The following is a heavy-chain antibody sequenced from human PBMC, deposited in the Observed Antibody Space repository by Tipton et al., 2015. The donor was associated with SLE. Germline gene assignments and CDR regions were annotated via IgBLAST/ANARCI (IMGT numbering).Heavy chain of an antibody. D-gene: IGHD2-2*01. CDR2: INHSGST. J-gene: IGHJ3*02. V-gene: IGHV4-39*07. CDR3: ASYCSSTSCHFDI. Sequence: TLSLTCTVSGGSISSSSYYWGWIRQPPGKGLEWIGEINHSGSTNYNPSLKSRVTISVDTSKNQFSLKLSSVTAADTAVYYCASYCSSTSCHFDIWGQGTMVTVSS. CDR1: GGSISSSSYY.